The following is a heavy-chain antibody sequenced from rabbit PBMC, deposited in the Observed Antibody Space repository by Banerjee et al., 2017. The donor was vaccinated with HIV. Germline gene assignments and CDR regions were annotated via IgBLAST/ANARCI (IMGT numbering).Heavy chain of an antibody. Sequence: QEQLEESGGDLVKPEGSLTLTCTASGFSFSNRCVMCWVRQTPGKGLEWIACINTISGDTVYATWAKGRFTISKTSSTTVTLQMTSLTAADTATYFCAIFGDASSSGHNLWGPGTLVTVS. CDR2: INTISGDT. V-gene: IGHV1S45*01. CDR1: GFSFSNRCV. CDR3: AIFGDASSSGHNL. J-gene: IGHJ4*01. D-gene: IGHD1-1*01.